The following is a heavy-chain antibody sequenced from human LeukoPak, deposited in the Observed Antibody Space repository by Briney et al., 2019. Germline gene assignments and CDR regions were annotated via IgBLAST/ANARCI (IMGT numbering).Heavy chain of an antibody. Sequence: GGSLRLSCAASGFTVSSNYMSWVRQAPGKGLEWVSVIYSGGSTYYADSVKGRFTISRDNSKNTLYLQMNSLRAEDTAVYYCARVIYSSGWHEWERREYYFDYWGPGTLVTVSS. CDR1: GFTVSSNY. CDR3: ARVIYSSGWHEWERREYYFDY. J-gene: IGHJ4*02. V-gene: IGHV3-53*01. CDR2: IYSGGST. D-gene: IGHD6-19*01.